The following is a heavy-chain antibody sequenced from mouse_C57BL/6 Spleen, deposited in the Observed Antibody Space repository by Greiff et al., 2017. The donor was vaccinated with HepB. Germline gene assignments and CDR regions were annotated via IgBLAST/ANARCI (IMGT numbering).Heavy chain of an antibody. D-gene: IGHD1-1*01. Sequence: VQVVESGAELARPGASVKLSCKASGYTFPSYGISWVKQRTGQGLEWIGEIYPRSGNTYYNEKFKGKATLTADKSSSTAYMELRSLTSEDSAVYFCGPGYGSSYPWFAYWGQGTLVTVSA. V-gene: IGHV1-81*01. J-gene: IGHJ3*01. CDR3: GPGYGSSYPWFAY. CDR2: IYPRSGNT. CDR1: GYTFPSYG.